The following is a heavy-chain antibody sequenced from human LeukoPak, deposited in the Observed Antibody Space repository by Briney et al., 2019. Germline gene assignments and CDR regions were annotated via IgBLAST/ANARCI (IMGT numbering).Heavy chain of an antibody. CDR2: IGGRDLGT. J-gene: IGHJ6*04. CDR3: AKGTINPPAED. V-gene: IGHV3-23*01. Sequence: PGGSLRLSCVASGFTFSVYAMAWVRQAPGKGLEWVSAIGGRDLGTHYADSVKGRFIISRDNSKNTVYLQMNSLRAEDTAIYYCAKGTINPPAEDWGKGTTVTVSS. CDR1: GFTFSVYA. D-gene: IGHD2-2*01.